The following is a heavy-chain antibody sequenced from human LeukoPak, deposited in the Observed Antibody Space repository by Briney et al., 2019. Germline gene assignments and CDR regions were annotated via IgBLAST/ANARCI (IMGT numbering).Heavy chain of an antibody. Sequence: SVKVSCKASGGTFSSYAISRVRQAPGQGLEWMGRIIPIFGIANYAQKFQGRVTITADKSTSTAYMELSSLRSEDTAVYYCARAPLHGDHLPRWGQGTLVTVSS. J-gene: IGHJ4*02. D-gene: IGHD4-17*01. CDR2: IIPIFGIA. CDR1: GGTFSSYA. V-gene: IGHV1-69*04. CDR3: ARAPLHGDHLPR.